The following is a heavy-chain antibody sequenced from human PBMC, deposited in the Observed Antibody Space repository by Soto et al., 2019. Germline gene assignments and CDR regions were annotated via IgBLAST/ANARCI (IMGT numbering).Heavy chain of an antibody. V-gene: IGHV4-59*08. D-gene: IGHD4-17*01. Sequence: PSETLSLTCTVSGGSISRYYWGWIRQPPGKGLEWIGYIYYSGSTNYNPSLKSRVTISVDTSKNQFSLKLSSVTAADTAVYYCARFYGDYVNWFDPWGQGTLVTVS. CDR1: GGSISRYY. CDR2: IYYSGST. CDR3: ARFYGDYVNWFDP. J-gene: IGHJ5*02.